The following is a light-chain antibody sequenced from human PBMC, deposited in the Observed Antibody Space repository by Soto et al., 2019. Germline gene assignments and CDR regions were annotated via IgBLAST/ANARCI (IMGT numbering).Light chain of an antibody. Sequence: QSALTQPASVSGSPGQSITISCTGTSSDDGGYNYVSWYQQHPGKAPKLMIYEVSNRPSGVSNRFSGSKSGNTASLTISGLHADDEADYYCSSYTSSSALVFRTGTKV. CDR2: EVS. V-gene: IGLV2-14*01. CDR3: SSYTSSSALV. CDR1: SSDDGGYNY. J-gene: IGLJ1*01.